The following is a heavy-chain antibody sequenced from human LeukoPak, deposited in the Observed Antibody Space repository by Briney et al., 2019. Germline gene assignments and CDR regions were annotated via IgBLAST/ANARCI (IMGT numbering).Heavy chain of an antibody. Sequence: PSETLSLTCTVSGYSISSGYDWGWIRQPPGKGLEWIGSIYYRRTTYYNPSLKSRVTISVDTSKNQFSLRLSSMTAADTALYYCAKDFKIQLWSTRGVFDIWGQGTMVTVSS. J-gene: IGHJ3*02. D-gene: IGHD1-1*01. CDR2: IYYRRTT. CDR3: AKDFKIQLWSTRGVFDI. V-gene: IGHV4-38-2*02. CDR1: GYSISSGYD.